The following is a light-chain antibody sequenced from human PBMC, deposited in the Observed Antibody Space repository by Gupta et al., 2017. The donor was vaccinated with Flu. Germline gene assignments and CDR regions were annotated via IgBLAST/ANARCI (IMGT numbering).Light chain of an antibody. V-gene: IGKV2-28*01. Sequence: VTPGAPAASSCRSSKGRQHGSRNKYLDWYLQKPGQSPQLLDYSGSNRAFGVPVRFSGSGSGTDFTLKISRVEAEDVGVYYCRQTLQTPWTFGQGTKVEIK. CDR3: RQTLQTPWT. J-gene: IGKJ1*01. CDR1: KGRQHGSRNKY. CDR2: SGS.